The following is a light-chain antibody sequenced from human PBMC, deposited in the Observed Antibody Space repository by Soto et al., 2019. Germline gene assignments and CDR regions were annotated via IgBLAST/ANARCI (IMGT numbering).Light chain of an antibody. CDR1: QSVNSF. J-gene: IGKJ4*01. CDR3: QQRTLWPPLT. V-gene: IGKV3-11*01. Sequence: EIVLTQSPATLSLSPGERATLSCRASQSVNSFLAWYQQKPGQAPRLLIYDASNRATGIPARFSGGGSGTDFTLTICSLEPEDSALYYCQQRTLWPPLTFGGGSKVEIK. CDR2: DAS.